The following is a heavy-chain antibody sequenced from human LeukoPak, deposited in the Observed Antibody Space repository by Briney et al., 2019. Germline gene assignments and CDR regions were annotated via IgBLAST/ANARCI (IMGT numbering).Heavy chain of an antibody. CDR1: VLTLSIFK. D-gene: IGHD3-16*01. J-gene: IGHJ4*02. V-gene: IGHV3-21*01. CDR3: ARDLTGGEYFHS. CDR2: ISTRSSYI. Sequence: PGRCLRLSRATSVLTLSIFKMTCVRHAPGKGLECVAAISTRSSYISYAASLKGRVTVSRDIAKHSVFLQRSSLRAEDTAVYYCARDLTGGEYFHSGGQGTRVSVS.